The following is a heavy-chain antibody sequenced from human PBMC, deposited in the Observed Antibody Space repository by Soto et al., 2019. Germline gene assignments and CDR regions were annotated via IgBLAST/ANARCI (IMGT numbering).Heavy chain of an antibody. D-gene: IGHD5-12*01. V-gene: IGHV4-59*01. Sequence: SETLSLTCTVSGGSINSYYWSWIRQPPGKGLQWIGYIYYSGSTNYNPSLKSRVTISVDTSKNQFSLRLSSVTAADTAVYYCARGGINLFDPWGQGTLVTVSS. CDR3: ARGGINLFDP. J-gene: IGHJ5*02. CDR1: GGSINSYY. CDR2: IYYSGST.